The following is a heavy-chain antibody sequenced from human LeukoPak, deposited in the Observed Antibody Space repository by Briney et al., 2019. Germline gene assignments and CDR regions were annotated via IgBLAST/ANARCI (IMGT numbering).Heavy chain of an antibody. CDR3: AKDSLRYFDWLGWFDP. Sequence: PGGSLRLSCAASGFIFSDYVMNWLRQAPGRGLEWVAYIRYDGSHKYYIDSVKGRFTISRDNSKNTLYLQMNSLRAEDTAVYYCAKDSLRYFDWLGWFDPWGQGTLVTVSS. D-gene: IGHD3-9*01. J-gene: IGHJ5*02. V-gene: IGHV3-30*02. CDR2: IRYDGSHK. CDR1: GFIFSDYV.